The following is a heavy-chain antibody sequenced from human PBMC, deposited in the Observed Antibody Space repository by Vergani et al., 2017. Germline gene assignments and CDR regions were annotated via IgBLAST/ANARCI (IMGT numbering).Heavy chain of an antibody. CDR3: AGGFGSTSCNAGRGGAQLNWFDP. V-gene: IGHV1-69*02. Sequence: QVQLVQSGAEVKKPGSSVKVSCKASGGTFSSYTISWVRQAPGQGLEWMGRIIPILGIANYAQKFQGRVTITADKSTSTAYMELSSLRSEDTAVYDCAGGFGSTSCNAGRGGAQLNWFDPWGQGTLVTVSS. CDR2: IIPILGIA. J-gene: IGHJ5*02. D-gene: IGHD2-2*01. CDR1: GGTFSSYT.